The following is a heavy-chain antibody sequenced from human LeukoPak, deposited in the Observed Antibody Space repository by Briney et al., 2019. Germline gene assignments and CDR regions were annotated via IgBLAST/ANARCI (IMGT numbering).Heavy chain of an antibody. Sequence: PGGSLRLSCAASGFTFSSYGMHWVRQAPGKGLEWVAVISYDGSNKYYADSVKGRFTISRDNSKNTLYLQMNSLRAEDTAVYYCARGIGGSGSYYISWGTLFWGQGTLVTVSS. CDR2: ISYDGSNK. CDR3: ARGIGGSGSYYISWGTLF. V-gene: IGHV3-30*03. CDR1: GFTFSSYG. D-gene: IGHD3-10*01. J-gene: IGHJ4*02.